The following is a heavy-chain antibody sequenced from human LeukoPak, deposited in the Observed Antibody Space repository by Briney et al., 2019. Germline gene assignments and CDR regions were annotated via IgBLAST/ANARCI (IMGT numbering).Heavy chain of an antibody. J-gene: IGHJ4*02. Sequence: ASVKVSCKASGYTFTSYGISWVRQAPGQGLEWMGWISAYNGNTNYAQKLQGRVTMTTDTSTSTAYMELRSLRSDDTAVYYCARDRDYDILTGYDVDYWGQGTLVTVSS. V-gene: IGHV1-18*01. CDR2: ISAYNGNT. CDR1: GYTFTSYG. D-gene: IGHD3-9*01. CDR3: ARDRDYDILTGYDVDY.